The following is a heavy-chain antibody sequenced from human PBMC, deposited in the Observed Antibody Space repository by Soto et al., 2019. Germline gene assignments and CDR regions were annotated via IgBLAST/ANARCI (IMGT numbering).Heavy chain of an antibody. Sequence: PSQTLSLTCAISGDSVSSNSAAWNWIRQSPSRGLEWLGRTYYRSKWYNDYAVSVKSRITINPDTSKNQFSLQLNSVTPEDTAVYYCARDPPDTVEGATRGWFDPWGQEMLVTVSS. CDR3: ARDPPDTVEGATRGWFDP. CDR2: TYYRSKWYN. J-gene: IGHJ5*02. V-gene: IGHV6-1*01. D-gene: IGHD1-26*01. CDR1: GDSVSSNSAA.